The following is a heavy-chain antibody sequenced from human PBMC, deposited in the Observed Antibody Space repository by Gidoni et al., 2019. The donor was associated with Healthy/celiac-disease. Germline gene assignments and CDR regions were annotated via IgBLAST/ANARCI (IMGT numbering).Heavy chain of an antibody. J-gene: IGHJ4*02. V-gene: IGHV3-48*01. CDR3: ARVGTLVDTRDFDY. CDR2: ISSSSSTI. D-gene: IGHD5-18*01. CDR1: GFTFSSYS. Sequence: EVQLVESGGGLVQPGGSLRLSCAASGFTFSSYSMNWVRQAPGKGLEWVSYISSSSSTIYYADSVKGRFTISRDNAKNSLYLQMNSLRAEDTAVYYCARVGTLVDTRDFDYWGQGTLVTVSS.